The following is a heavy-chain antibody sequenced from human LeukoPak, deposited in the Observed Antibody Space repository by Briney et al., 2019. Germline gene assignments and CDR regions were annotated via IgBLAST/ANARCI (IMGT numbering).Heavy chain of an antibody. V-gene: IGHV3-9*01. CDR2: ISWNSGSI. D-gene: IGHD3-3*01. J-gene: IGHJ4*02. CDR1: GFTFDDYA. Sequence: GRSLRLSCAASGFTFDDYAMHWVRQAPGKGLEWVSGISWNSGSIGYADSVKGRFTISRDNAKNSLYLQMNSLRAEDTAVYYCAKASPVGVVIFDYWGQGTLVTVSS. CDR3: AKASPVGVVIFDY.